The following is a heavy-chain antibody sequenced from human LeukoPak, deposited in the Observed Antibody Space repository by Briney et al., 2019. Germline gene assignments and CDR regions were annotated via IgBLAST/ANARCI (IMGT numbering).Heavy chain of an antibody. D-gene: IGHD1-26*01. J-gene: IGHJ4*02. CDR3: ARYGPIVGASPLDY. CDR2: IYYSGST. Sequence: SETLSLTCTVSGGSISSSSYYWGWIRQPPGKGLEWIGSIYYSGSTYYNPSLKSRVTISVYTSKNQFSLKLSSVTAADTAVYYCARYGPIVGASPLDYWGQGTLVTVSS. V-gene: IGHV4-39*01. CDR1: GGSISSSSYY.